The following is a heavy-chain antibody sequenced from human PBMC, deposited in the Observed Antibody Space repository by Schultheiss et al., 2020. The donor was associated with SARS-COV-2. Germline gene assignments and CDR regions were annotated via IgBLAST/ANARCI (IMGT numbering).Heavy chain of an antibody. CDR2: ILASGQK. J-gene: IGHJ5*02. CDR3: AHRRIAVAGGGFDP. D-gene: IGHD6-19*01. Sequence: SGPTLVKPTETLTLTCTVSGFSLSDTRMGVSWIRQPPGKALEWLAHILASGQKSYRTSLKSRLTITKDTSKNQVVLTMTNMDPVDTATYYCAHRRIAVAGGGFDPWGQGTLVTVSS. V-gene: IGHV2-26*01. CDR1: GFSLSDTRMG.